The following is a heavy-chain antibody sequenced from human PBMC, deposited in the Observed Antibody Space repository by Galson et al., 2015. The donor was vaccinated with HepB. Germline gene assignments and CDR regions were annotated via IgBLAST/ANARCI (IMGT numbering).Heavy chain of an antibody. CDR3: ARDHSHYYDSSGSDDS. D-gene: IGHD3-22*01. J-gene: IGHJ4*02. V-gene: IGHV1-69*13. CDR2: IIPIFGTA. Sequence: SVKVSCKASGGTFSSYAISWVRQAPGLGLEWMGGIIPIFGTATYAQKFQGRVTITADESTSTAYMELSSLRSEDTAVYYCARDHSHYYDSSGSDDSWGQGTLVTVSS. CDR1: GGTFSSYA.